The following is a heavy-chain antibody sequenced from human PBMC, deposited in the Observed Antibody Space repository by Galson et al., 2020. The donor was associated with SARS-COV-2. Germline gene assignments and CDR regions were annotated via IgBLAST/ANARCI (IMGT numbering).Heavy chain of an antibody. CDR3: ARDGAYCGGDCSTGWYFDL. D-gene: IGHD2-21*02. V-gene: IGHV3-21*01. J-gene: IGHJ2*01. CDR2: ISTRNTYI. Sequence: PGGSLRLSCAASGFSFSSYSMNWVRQAPGKGLEWVSFISTRNTYIYYADSVRGRFTISRDNAKNSLYLQMNSLRAEDTAVYYCARDGAYCGGDCSTGWYFDLWGRGTLVTVSS. CDR1: GFSFSSYS.